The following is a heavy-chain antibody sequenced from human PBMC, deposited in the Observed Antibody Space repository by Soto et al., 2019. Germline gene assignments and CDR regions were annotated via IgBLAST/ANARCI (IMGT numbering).Heavy chain of an antibody. V-gene: IGHV4-31*03. J-gene: IGHJ6*02. CDR3: ARDPVNIVVVPAAKGSYGMDV. CDR2: IYYSGST. Sequence: SETLSLTCTVSGGSISSGGYYWSWIRQHPGKGLEWIGYIYYSGSTYYNPSLKSRVTISVDTSKNQFSLKLSSVTAADTAVYYCARDPVNIVVVPAAKGSYGMDVWGQGTTVTVSS. D-gene: IGHD2-2*01. CDR1: GGSISSGGYY.